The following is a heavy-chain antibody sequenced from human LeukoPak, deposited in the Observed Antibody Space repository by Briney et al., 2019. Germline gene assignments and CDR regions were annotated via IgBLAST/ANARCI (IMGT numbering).Heavy chain of an antibody. CDR2: IIPIFGTA. J-gene: IGHJ5*02. V-gene: IGHV1-69*13. CDR1: GGTFSSYA. CDR3: ARSTTTLSSAFDP. D-gene: IGHD3-10*02. Sequence: ASVKVSCKASGGTFSSYAISWVRQAPGQGLEWMGGIIPIFGTANYAQKFQGRVTITADESTSTAYMELSSLRSEDTAVYYCARSTTTLSSAFDPWGQGTLVTVSS.